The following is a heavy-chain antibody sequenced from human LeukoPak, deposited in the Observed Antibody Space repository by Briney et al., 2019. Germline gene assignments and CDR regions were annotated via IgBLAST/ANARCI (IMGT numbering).Heavy chain of an antibody. Sequence: SQTLSLTCTVSGGSISSGSYYWSWIRQPAGKGLVWIGRIYTSGSTNYNPSLKSRVTISVDTSKNQFSLKLSSVTAADTAVYYCARGRGIGGDYFDYWGQGTLVTVSS. D-gene: IGHD3-16*01. CDR3: ARGRGIGGDYFDY. J-gene: IGHJ4*02. CDR2: IYTSGST. V-gene: IGHV4-61*02. CDR1: GGSISSGSYY.